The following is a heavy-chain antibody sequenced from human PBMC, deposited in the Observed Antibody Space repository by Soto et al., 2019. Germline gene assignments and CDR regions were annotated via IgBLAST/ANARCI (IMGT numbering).Heavy chain of an antibody. CDR3: ARVIRGAYYNSPLDT. CDR2: INPYSGGA. V-gene: IGHV1-2*02. Sequence: QVPLLQSGAEVKKPGASVKVSCKASGYTFTGYFMHWVRQAPGQGLEWMGWINPYSGGADYAQRFQGRVTITRDTSISTVYMELSRLRFDDTAVYYCARVIRGAYYNSPLDTWGQGTVVTVSS. D-gene: IGHD3-10*01. CDR1: GYTFTGYF. J-gene: IGHJ5*02.